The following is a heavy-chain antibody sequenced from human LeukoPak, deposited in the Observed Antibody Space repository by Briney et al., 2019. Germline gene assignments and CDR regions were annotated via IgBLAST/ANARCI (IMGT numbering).Heavy chain of an antibody. CDR3: ASTIFGVVGYYFDY. J-gene: IGHJ4*02. V-gene: IGHV1-69*04. CDR1: GGTFSSYA. Sequence: SVKVSCKASGGTFSSYAISWVRQAPGQGLEWMGRIIPILGIANYAQKFQGRVTITADKPTSTAYMELSSLRSEDTAVYYCASTIFGVVGYYFDYWGQGTLVTVSS. D-gene: IGHD3-3*01. CDR2: IIPILGIA.